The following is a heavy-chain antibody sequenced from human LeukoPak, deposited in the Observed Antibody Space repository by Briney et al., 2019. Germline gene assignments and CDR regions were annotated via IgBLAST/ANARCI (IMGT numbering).Heavy chain of an antibody. CDR3: ARVKDPGGYYYYYYMDV. Sequence: PSETLSLTCTVSGYSISSGYYWGWIRQPPGKGLEWIGSIYHSGSTNYNPSLKSRVTISVDTSKNQFSLKLSSVTAADTAVYYCARVKDPGGYYYYYYMDVWGKGTTVTVSS. V-gene: IGHV4-38-2*02. J-gene: IGHJ6*03. CDR1: GYSISSGYY. D-gene: IGHD3-16*01. CDR2: IYHSGST.